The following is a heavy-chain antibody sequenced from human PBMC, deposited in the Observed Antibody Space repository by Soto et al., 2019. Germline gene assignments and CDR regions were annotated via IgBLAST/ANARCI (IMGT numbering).Heavy chain of an antibody. D-gene: IGHD5-12*01. CDR1: GFTFGRYW. CDR3: ARDREGDGYNFDY. Sequence: GGSLRLSCGASGFTFGRYWMTWVRQAPGKGLEWVASINQDGSGKYYTDSVKGRFTVSRDNAKNSLYLQMNSLRAEDTAVYYCARDREGDGYNFDYWGQGTLVTVSS. J-gene: IGHJ4*02. V-gene: IGHV3-7*01. CDR2: INQDGSGK.